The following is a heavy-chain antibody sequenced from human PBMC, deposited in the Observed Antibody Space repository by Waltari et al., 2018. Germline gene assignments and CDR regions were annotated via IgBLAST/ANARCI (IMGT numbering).Heavy chain of an antibody. D-gene: IGHD6-13*01. CDR3: AGGYSSYYGMDV. J-gene: IGHJ6*02. CDR1: GFTFNTYT. V-gene: IGHV3-21*02. Sequence: EVQLVESGGGLVTPGGSLRLSWAAPGFTFNTYTMNWVGQAPGKGLEWVSAISSTSSDIYYADSVKGRFTISRDNAKSSLYLQLNSLRAEDTAVYYCAGGYSSYYGMDVWGQGTTVTVSS. CDR2: ISSTSSDI.